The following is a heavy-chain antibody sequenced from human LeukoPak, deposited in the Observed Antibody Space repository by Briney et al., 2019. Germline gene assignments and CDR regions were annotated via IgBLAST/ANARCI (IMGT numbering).Heavy chain of an antibody. CDR2: MNPNSGGT. Sequence: ASVKVSCKASGYTCTSYDINWVRQATGQGLEWMGWMNPNSGGTNYAQKFQGRVTMTRDTSISTAYMELSRLRSDDTAVYYCARPGYCSSTSCPWAFDIWGQGTMVTVSS. CDR3: ARPGYCSSTSCPWAFDI. J-gene: IGHJ3*02. D-gene: IGHD2-2*01. V-gene: IGHV1-2*02. CDR1: GYTCTSYD.